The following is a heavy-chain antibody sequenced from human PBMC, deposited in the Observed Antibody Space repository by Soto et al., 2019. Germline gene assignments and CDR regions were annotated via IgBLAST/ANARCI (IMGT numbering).Heavy chain of an antibody. D-gene: IGHD1-26*01. J-gene: IGHJ4*02. Sequence: QPGGSLRLSCAASGFSFSSYWMSWVRQASGKGLEWVANIKQDGSEKYYVDSVKGRFTLSRDNAKNSLQLQMSSLRDEDTAIYFCAKVGMFLIVGAPIDYWGQGTLVTVSS. CDR3: AKVGMFLIVGAPIDY. CDR1: GFSFSSYW. V-gene: IGHV3-7*01. CDR2: IKQDGSEK.